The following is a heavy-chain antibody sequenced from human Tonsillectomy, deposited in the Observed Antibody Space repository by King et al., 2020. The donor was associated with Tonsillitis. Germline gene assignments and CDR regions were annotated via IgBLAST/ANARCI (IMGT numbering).Heavy chain of an antibody. J-gene: IGHJ3*02. CDR3: AKFLFEWLLPDDAFDI. CDR1: GFTFSSYA. V-gene: IGHV3-23*04. CDR2: ITGSGGTT. Sequence: VQLVESGEGLVQPGGSLRLSCATSGFTFSSYAMTWVRQAPGEGLEWVSGITGSGGTTYYADSVKGRFTISRDNSKNTVYLEMNNLSAEDTAVYYCAKFLFEWLLPDDAFDIWDQGTLVTVSS. D-gene: IGHD3-9*01.